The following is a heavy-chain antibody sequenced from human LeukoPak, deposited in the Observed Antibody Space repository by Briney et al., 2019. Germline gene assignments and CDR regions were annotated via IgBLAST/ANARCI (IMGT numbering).Heavy chain of an antibody. CDR2: ISGSATRT. V-gene: IGHV3-23*01. Sequence: GGSLRLSCAPSGFTFSSFPLTWVRQRPGKGLEWVSTISGSATRTYYADSVKGRFTISRDNSESTLYLQMSSLRAEDTAVYYCAKDPDDDFVLWGQGTLVTVSS. CDR1: GFTFSSFP. J-gene: IGHJ4*02. CDR3: AKDPDDDFVL. D-gene: IGHD3-16*01.